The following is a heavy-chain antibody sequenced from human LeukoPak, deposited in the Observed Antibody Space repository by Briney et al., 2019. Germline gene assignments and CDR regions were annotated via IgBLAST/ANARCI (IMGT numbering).Heavy chain of an antibody. CDR2: INSDGSST. V-gene: IGHV3-74*01. CDR1: GFTFSSYW. CDR3: ARASGSSGWYGLFDY. D-gene: IGHD6-19*01. Sequence: GGSQRLSCAASGFTFSSYWMHWVRQAPGKGLVWVSRINSDGSSTSYADSVKGRFTISRDNAKNTLYLQMNSLRAEDTAVYYCARASGSSGWYGLFDYWGQGTLVTVSS. J-gene: IGHJ4*02.